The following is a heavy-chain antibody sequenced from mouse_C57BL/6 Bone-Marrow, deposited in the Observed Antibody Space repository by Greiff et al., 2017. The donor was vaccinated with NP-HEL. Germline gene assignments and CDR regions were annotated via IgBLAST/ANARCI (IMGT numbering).Heavy chain of an antibody. CDR3: AREGYGSSYAMDY. J-gene: IGHJ4*01. CDR1: GYTFTSYW. D-gene: IGHD1-1*01. V-gene: IGHV1-50*01. CDR2: IDPSASYT. Sequence: VQLQQPGAELVKPGASVKLSCKASGYTFTSYWMQWVKQRPGQGLEWIGEIDPSASYTNYNQKFKGKATLTVDTSSSTAYMQLSMLTSEDSAVYDCAREGYGSSYAMDYWGQGTSVTVSS.